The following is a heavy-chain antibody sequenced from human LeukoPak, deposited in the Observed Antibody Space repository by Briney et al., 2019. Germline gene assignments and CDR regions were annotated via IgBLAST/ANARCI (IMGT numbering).Heavy chain of an antibody. J-gene: IGHJ4*02. Sequence: GASVKVSCKASGYIFTSYAMHRVRQAPGLRLEWMGWIHAGNDNTKYSQNFQDRVTITRDTSANTAYMELTSLRSEDTAVYYCARDDCTGGSCPYNYWGQGTQVTVSS. CDR1: GYIFTSYA. CDR3: ARDDCTGGSCPYNY. V-gene: IGHV1-3*01. CDR2: IHAGNDNT. D-gene: IGHD2-15*01.